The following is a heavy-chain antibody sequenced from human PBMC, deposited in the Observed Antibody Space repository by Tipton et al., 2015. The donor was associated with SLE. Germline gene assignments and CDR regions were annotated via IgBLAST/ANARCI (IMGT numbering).Heavy chain of an antibody. Sequence: TLSLTCTVSGGSISSSSYYWGWIRQPPGKGLEWIGSIYYSGSTYYNPSLKSRVTISVDTSKNQFSLKLSSVTAADTPVYYCARVWGKIAVAGWGQGTLVTVSS. J-gene: IGHJ4*02. CDR1: GGSISSSSYY. CDR2: IYYSGST. D-gene: IGHD6-19*01. V-gene: IGHV4-39*07. CDR3: ARVWGKIAVAG.